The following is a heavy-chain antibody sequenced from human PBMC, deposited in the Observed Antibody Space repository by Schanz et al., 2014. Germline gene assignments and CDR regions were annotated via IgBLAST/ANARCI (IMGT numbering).Heavy chain of an antibody. CDR2: IAGDGGGP. Sequence: DVQMLESGGGLVQPGGSLRLSCVASGFTFRRYGMSWVRQAPGKGLEWVSVIAGDGGGPNYVDSVKGRFTISRDNSDKKRELQRNNLREEATAVYYCARGSGTFDSWGQGTLVNASS. CDR1: GFTFRRYG. D-gene: IGHD3-3*01. CDR3: ARGSGTFDS. V-gene: IGHV3-23*01. J-gene: IGHJ4*02.